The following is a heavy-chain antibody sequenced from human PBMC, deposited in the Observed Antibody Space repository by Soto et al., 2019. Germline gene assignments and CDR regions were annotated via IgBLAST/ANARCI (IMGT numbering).Heavy chain of an antibody. D-gene: IGHD1-26*01. CDR3: AKNGGSYYFDY. CDR2: ISYDGSNK. CDR1: GFTFSSYG. Sequence: PGGSLRLSCAASGFTFSSYGMHWVRQAPGKGLEWVAVISYDGSNKYYADSVKGRFTISRDNSKNTLYLQMNSLRAEDTAVYYCAKNGGSYYFDYWGQGTLVTVLL. J-gene: IGHJ4*02. V-gene: IGHV3-30*18.